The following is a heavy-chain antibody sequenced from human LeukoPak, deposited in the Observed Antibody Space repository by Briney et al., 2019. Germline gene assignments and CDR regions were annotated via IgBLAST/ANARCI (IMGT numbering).Heavy chain of an antibody. J-gene: IGHJ5*01. Sequence: ASVKVSCKASGYTFTGYYMHWVRQAPGQGLEWMGWINPNSGGTNYAQKFQGSVTMTRDTSISTVYMELSRLRSDDTAVYYCAKASGSYWWFDSWGQGTLVTVSS. D-gene: IGHD1-26*01. CDR2: INPNSGGT. CDR3: AKASGSYWWFDS. CDR1: GYTFTGYY. V-gene: IGHV1-2*02.